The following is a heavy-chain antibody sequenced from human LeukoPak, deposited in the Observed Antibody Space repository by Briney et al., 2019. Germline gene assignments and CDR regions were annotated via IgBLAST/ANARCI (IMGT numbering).Heavy chain of an antibody. Sequence: ASVNVSCKASGYTFTGYYMHWVRQAPGQGLEWMGWINPNSGGTHYAQTFQGRVTMTRDTSINTAYMELSRLRSDDTAVYYCATGPYSSSWVPFDYWGQGSLVTVSS. J-gene: IGHJ4*02. D-gene: IGHD6-13*01. CDR3: ATGPYSSSWVPFDY. CDR2: INPNSGGT. CDR1: GYTFTGYY. V-gene: IGHV1-2*02.